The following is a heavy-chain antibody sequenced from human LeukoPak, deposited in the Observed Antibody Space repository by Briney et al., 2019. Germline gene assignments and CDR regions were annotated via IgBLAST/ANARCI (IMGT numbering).Heavy chain of an antibody. D-gene: IGHD1-26*01. CDR3: ARYPEWELLRGLPSDDAFDI. CDR2: IYYSGST. J-gene: IGHJ3*02. Sequence: PSETLSLTCTVSGGSISSSSYYWGWIRQPPGKGLEWIGSIYYSGSTYYNPSLKSRVTISVDTSKNQFSLKLSSVTAADTAVYYCARYPEWELLRGLPSDDAFDIWGQGTMVTVSS. V-gene: IGHV4-39*01. CDR1: GGSISSSSYY.